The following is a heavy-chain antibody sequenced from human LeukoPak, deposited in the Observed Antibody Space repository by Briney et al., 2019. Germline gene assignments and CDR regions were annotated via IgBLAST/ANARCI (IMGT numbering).Heavy chain of an antibody. J-gene: IGHJ4*02. CDR1: GFTFSNYG. D-gene: IGHD5-12*01. CDR3: ARDSRGATGLDY. V-gene: IGHV3-33*01. Sequence: GALRLSCAASGFTFSNYGMHWVRQAPGKGLEWVAVIWYDGSKKYYADSGKGRFTISRDNSKNTLYLQMNCLSAEDTAVYYCARDSRGATGLDYWGQGTLVTVSS. CDR2: IWYDGSKK.